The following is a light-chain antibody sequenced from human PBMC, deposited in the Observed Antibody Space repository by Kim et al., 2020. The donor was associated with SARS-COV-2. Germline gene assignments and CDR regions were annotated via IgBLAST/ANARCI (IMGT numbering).Light chain of an antibody. CDR2: AAS. CDR3: QQLNNFPIT. V-gene: IGKV1-9*01. Sequence: AAVGDRVTITCRASQGISDYLAWFQQKPGKAPKLLIYAASTLQNGVPSRFSGSGSGTDFTLAISSLQPEDFAMYYCQQLNNFPITFGQGTRLEIK. CDR1: QGISDY. J-gene: IGKJ5*01.